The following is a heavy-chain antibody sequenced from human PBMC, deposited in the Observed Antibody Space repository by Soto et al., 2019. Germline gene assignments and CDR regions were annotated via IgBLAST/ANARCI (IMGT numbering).Heavy chain of an antibody. CDR2: INPIGGST. V-gene: IGHV1-46*01. CDR3: ARNVDFGFDY. CDR1: GYTFTIYY. J-gene: IGHJ4*02. Sequence: ASVKVSCKASGYTFTIYYMHWVRQAPGQGLEWMGFINPIGGSTSYAQKFQGRVTMTRDTSTSTVYMELSSLSSEDTAVYYCARNVDFGFDYWGQGTLVTVYS. D-gene: IGHD4-17*01.